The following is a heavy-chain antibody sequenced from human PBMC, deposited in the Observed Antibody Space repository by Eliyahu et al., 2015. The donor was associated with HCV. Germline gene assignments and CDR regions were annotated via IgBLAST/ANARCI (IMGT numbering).Heavy chain of an antibody. CDR3: ARIYYDSGKRWFDP. CDR2: IDWDDDK. CDR1: GFSLSTSGMC. Sequence: QVTLRESGPALVKPTQTLTLTCTFSGFSLSTSGMCVTWIRQPPGKALEWLARIDWDDDKYYSTSLKTRLTISKDTSKNQVVLTMTNMDPVDTATYYCARIYYDSGKRWFDPWGQGTLVTVSS. D-gene: IGHD3-10*01. V-gene: IGHV2-70*15. J-gene: IGHJ5*02.